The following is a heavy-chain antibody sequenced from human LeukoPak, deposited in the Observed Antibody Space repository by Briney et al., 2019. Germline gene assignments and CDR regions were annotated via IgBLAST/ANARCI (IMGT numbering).Heavy chain of an antibody. CDR2: IYGGGST. D-gene: IGHD6-13*01. CDR1: GFTVSSMY. CDR3: ARDGSSSWSYYYYYYMDV. Sequence: GGSLRLSCAASGFTVSSMYMSWVRQAPGKGLEWVSVIYGGGSTFYADSVKGRFTISRDNSKNTLYLQMNSLRAEDTAVYYCARDGSSSWSYYYYYYMDVWGKGTTVTISS. J-gene: IGHJ6*03. V-gene: IGHV3-53*01.